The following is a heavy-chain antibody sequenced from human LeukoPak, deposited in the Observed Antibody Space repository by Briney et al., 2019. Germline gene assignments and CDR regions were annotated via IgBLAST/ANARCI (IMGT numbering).Heavy chain of an antibody. CDR3: ARHHYDTKAPFDY. Sequence: SVKVSCKASGGTFSSYAISWVRQAPGQGLEWMGRIIPILGIANYAQKFQGRVTTTADKSTSTAYMELSSLRSEDTAVYYCARHHYDTKAPFDYWGQGTLVTVSS. V-gene: IGHV1-69*04. D-gene: IGHD3-22*01. J-gene: IGHJ4*02. CDR2: IIPILGIA. CDR1: GGTFSSYA.